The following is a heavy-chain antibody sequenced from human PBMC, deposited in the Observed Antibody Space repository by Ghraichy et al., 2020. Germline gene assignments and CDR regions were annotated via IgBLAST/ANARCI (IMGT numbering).Heavy chain of an antibody. V-gene: IGHV3-9*01. D-gene: IGHD5-24*01. J-gene: IGHJ4*02. CDR2: NSDNR. Sequence: NSDNRHYADPVKGRFTISRDNAKNSLYLHMNSLRTEDTALYYCIKARDGYNFGFFDQWGQGTMV. CDR3: IKARDGYNFGFFDQ.